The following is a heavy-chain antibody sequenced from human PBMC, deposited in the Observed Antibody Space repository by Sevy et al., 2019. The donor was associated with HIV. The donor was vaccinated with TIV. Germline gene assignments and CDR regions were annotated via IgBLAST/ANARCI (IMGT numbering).Heavy chain of an antibody. Sequence: ASVKVSCKASGGTFSCYAISWVRQAPGQGLEWMGGIIPIFGTANYAQKFQGRVTITADESTSTAYMELSSLRSEDTAVYYCARDGRTYGSGSYTFGYWGQGPLVTVSS. CDR3: ARDGRTYGSGSYTFGY. J-gene: IGHJ4*02. CDR2: IIPIFGTA. D-gene: IGHD3-10*01. V-gene: IGHV1-69*13. CDR1: GGTFSCYA.